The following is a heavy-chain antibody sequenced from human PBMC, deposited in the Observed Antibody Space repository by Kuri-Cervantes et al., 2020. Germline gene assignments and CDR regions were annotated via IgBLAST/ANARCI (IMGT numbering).Heavy chain of an antibody. V-gene: IGHV1-2*02. D-gene: IGHD2-2*01. Sequence: ASVKVSCKASGYTFTGYYMHWVRQAPGQGLEWMGWINPNSGGTNYAQKFQGRVTTTRDTSISTAYMELSRLRSDDTAVYYCARCRYCSSTSWKGWFDPWGHGTLVTVSS. CDR1: GYTFTGYY. CDR3: ARCRYCSSTSWKGWFDP. J-gene: IGHJ5*02. CDR2: INPNSGGT.